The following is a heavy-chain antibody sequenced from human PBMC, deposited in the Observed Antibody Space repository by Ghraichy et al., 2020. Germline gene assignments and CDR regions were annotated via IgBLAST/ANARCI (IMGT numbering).Heavy chain of an antibody. CDR2: IRGSGDFT. Sequence: GGSLRLSCAASGFTFSSYAMNWVRQAPGKGLELVASIRGSGDFTDYAGSVKGRFTISRDNSKNTLYLQMNSLRAEDAAVYYCARDPCSSGSCSSGNFDYWGQGTLVTVSS. V-gene: IGHV3-23*01. J-gene: IGHJ4*02. CDR3: ARDPCSSGSCSSGNFDY. CDR1: GFTFSSYA. D-gene: IGHD2-15*01.